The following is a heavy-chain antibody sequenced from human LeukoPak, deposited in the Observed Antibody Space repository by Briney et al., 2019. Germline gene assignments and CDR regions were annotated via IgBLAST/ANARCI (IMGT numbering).Heavy chain of an antibody. J-gene: IGHJ4*02. V-gene: IGHV3-30*02. D-gene: IGHD4-17*01. Sequence: GGSLRLSCAASGFTFSDFGMHWVRQAPGKGLEWVALIRSDGSNKYYAGSVKGRFTISRDSSKNTLFLQMNSLRVEDTAVYYCAKDRDDYGNDCWGQGVLVTVST. CDR1: GFTFSDFG. CDR2: IRSDGSNK. CDR3: AKDRDDYGNDC.